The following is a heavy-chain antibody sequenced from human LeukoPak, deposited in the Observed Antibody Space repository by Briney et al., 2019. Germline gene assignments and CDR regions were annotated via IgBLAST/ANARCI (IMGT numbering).Heavy chain of an antibody. J-gene: IGHJ2*01. V-gene: IGHV3-23*01. CDR3: AKEGVQTPSDWYFDL. CDR1: GFSFSSYA. CDR2: INGSGGRI. Sequence: GGSLRLSCGASGFSFSSYAMSWVRQTPGKGLEWVSAINGSGGRIYYADSVKGRFTISRDNSKSTLYLQMNSLRAEDTAVYYCAKEGVQTPSDWYFDLWGRGTVVTVSS. D-gene: IGHD1-26*01.